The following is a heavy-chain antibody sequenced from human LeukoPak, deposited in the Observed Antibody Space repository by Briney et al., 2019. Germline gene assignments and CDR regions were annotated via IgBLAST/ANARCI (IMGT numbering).Heavy chain of an antibody. Sequence: PSETLSLTCTVSGGSISSSSYYWGWIRQPPGKGLEWIGSIYYSGSTYYNPSLKSRVTISVDTSKNQFSLKLSSVTAADTAVYYCARDSGYYDSSGYQGDAFDIWGQGTMVTVSS. CDR1: GGSISSSSYY. CDR2: IYYSGST. J-gene: IGHJ3*02. CDR3: ARDSGYYDSSGYQGDAFDI. D-gene: IGHD3-22*01. V-gene: IGHV4-39*07.